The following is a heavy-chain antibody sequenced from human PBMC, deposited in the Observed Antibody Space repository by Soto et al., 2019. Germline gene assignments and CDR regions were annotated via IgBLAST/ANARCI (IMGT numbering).Heavy chain of an antibody. V-gene: IGHV3-23*01. Sequence: GGSLRLSCAASGFTFSSYAMSWVRQAPGKGLEWVSAISGSGGSTYYADSMKGRFTISRDNSKNTLYLQMNSLRAEDTAVYYCAAPTLTHDAFDIWGQGTMVTVSS. J-gene: IGHJ3*02. CDR1: GFTFSSYA. CDR2: ISGSGGST. CDR3: AAPTLTHDAFDI.